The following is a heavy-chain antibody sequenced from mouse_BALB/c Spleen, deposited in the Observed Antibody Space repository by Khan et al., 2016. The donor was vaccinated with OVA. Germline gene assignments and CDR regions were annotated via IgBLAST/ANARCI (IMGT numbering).Heavy chain of an antibody. CDR1: GFTFSSYG. CDR2: INSNGGST. V-gene: IGHV5-6-3*01. Sequence: EVKLEESGGGLVQPGGSLKLSCAASGFTFSSYGMSWVRQTPDKRLELVATINSNGGSTYYPDSVKGRFTISRDNAKNTLYLQMSSLKAEDTAMYYCARRARTINWGQGTTLTVSS. CDR3: ARRARTIN. J-gene: IGHJ2*01. D-gene: IGHD3-3*01.